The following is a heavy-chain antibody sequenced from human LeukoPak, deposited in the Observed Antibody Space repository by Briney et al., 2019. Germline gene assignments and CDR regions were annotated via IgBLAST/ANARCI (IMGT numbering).Heavy chain of an antibody. CDR2: VHLSGAS. J-gene: IGHJ4*02. CDR1: GGSILATNW. CDR3: TRESGAFSPFGF. V-gene: IGHV4-4*02. Sequence: SGTLSLTCAVSGGSILATNWWSWVRQPPGKGLEWIGEVHLSGASNYNPSLKSRVNMSIDKSRNQLSLELTSVTAADTAIYYCTRESGAFSPFGFWGQGTLVTVSS. D-gene: IGHD1-26*01.